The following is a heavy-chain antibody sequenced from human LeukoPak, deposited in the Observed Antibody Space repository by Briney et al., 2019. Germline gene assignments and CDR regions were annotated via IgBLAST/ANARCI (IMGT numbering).Heavy chain of an antibody. Sequence: GESLKISCKGFGYSFTSYWIGWVRQLPGKGLEWMGIIYPGDSDTRYSPSFQGQVTISADKSISTAYLQWSSLKASDTAMYYCARHVASYGDLRPYYFDYWGQGTLVTVSS. J-gene: IGHJ4*02. V-gene: IGHV5-51*01. CDR1: GYSFTSYW. CDR2: IYPGDSDT. CDR3: ARHVASYGDLRPYYFDY. D-gene: IGHD4-17*01.